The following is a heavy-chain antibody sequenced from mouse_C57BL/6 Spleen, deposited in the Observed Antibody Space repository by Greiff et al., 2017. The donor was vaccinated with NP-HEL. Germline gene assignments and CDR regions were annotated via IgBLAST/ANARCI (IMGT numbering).Heavy chain of an antibody. CDR1: GFTFSSYA. CDR2: ISDGGSYT. D-gene: IGHD3-2*02. CDR3: ARDSGGFDY. Sequence: EVQLVESGGGLVKPGGSLKLSCAASGFTFSSYAMSWVRQTPEKRLEWVATISDGGSYTYYPDNVKGRFTISRDNAKNNLYLQMRHLKSEDTAMYYCARDSGGFDYWGQGTTLTVSS. V-gene: IGHV5-4*01. J-gene: IGHJ2*01.